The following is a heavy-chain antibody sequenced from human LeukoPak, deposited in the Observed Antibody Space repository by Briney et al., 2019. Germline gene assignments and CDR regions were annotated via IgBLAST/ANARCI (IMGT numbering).Heavy chain of an antibody. CDR1: GFTFSNYA. CDR3: ARGRGGYYDY. J-gene: IGHJ4*02. D-gene: IGHD3-22*01. CDR2: ITSNGGST. V-gene: IGHV3-64*01. Sequence: GALRLSCAASGFTFSNYAMHWVRQAPGKGLEYVSAITSNGGSTYYASSVKGRFTISRDNSKNTMYLQMGSLRAEDMAVYYCARGRGGYYDYWGQGALVTVSS.